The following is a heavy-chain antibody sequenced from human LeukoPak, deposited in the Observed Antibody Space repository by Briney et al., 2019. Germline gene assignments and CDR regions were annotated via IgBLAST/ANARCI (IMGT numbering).Heavy chain of an antibody. CDR1: GFTFSTYA. J-gene: IGHJ6*02. Sequence: KPGGSLRLSCAASGFTFSTYAMSWVRLPPGKGLEWVSGISGSGGSTYYADSVKGRFTSSRDNSNNTLYVQMNSLRVDDTAVYYCAKSGGLSGSGRLVMDVWGQGTTVTVCS. CDR2: ISGSGGST. D-gene: IGHD3-10*01. V-gene: IGHV3-23*01. CDR3: AKSGGLSGSGRLVMDV.